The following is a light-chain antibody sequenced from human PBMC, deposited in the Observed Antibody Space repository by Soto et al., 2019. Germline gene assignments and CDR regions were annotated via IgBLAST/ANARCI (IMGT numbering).Light chain of an antibody. CDR3: QQYDSYWT. J-gene: IGKJ1*01. V-gene: IGKV1-5*03. Sequence: DIQMTQSPSTLSGSVGDRVTITCRASQTISSWLAWYQQKPGKAPNLLIYKASTLQRGVPSRFSGSGSGTEFTLTISSLQPDDFATYYCQQYDSYWTFGQGTKVEIK. CDR1: QTISSW. CDR2: KAS.